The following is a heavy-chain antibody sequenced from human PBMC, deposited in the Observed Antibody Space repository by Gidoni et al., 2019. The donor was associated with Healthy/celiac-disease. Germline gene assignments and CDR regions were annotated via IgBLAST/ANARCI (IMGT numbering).Heavy chain of an antibody. CDR1: GFTFSGSA. D-gene: IGHD6-19*01. J-gene: IGHJ4*02. CDR2: IRSKANSYAT. V-gene: IGHV3-73*01. CDR3: TRPVAGTADY. Sequence: EVQLVESGGGLVQPGGSLKLPCAASGFTFSGSAMHWVRQASGKGLEWVGRIRSKANSYATAYAASVKGRFTISRDDSKNTAYLQMNSLKTEDTAVYYCTRPVAGTADYWGQGTLVTVSS.